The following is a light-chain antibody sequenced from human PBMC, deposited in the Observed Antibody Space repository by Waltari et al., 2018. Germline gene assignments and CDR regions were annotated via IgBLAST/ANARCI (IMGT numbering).Light chain of an antibody. Sequence: QSVLTQPPSASGTPGQRVSLSCSGTSPNIGSNYVYWYQQLPGTAPKLLSFKNNVQPSDVPDRFSGSKSGTSASLAISGLRSEDEAEYFCATWDDSLSGSYVFGTGTKVTVL. V-gene: IGLV1-47*01. CDR3: ATWDDSLSGSYV. CDR2: KNN. J-gene: IGLJ1*01. CDR1: SPNIGSNY.